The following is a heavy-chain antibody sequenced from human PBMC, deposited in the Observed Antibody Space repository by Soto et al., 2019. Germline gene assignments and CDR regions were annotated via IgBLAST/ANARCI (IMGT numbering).Heavy chain of an antibody. D-gene: IGHD6-13*01. CDR1: GDSVSSNSAA. CDR2: TYYRSKWYN. J-gene: IGHJ4*02. V-gene: IGHV6-1*01. Sequence: PSQTLSLTFAISGDSVSSNSAAWNWIRQSPSRGLEWLGRTYYRSKWYNDYAVPVKSRITINPDTSKNQFSLQLNSVTPEDTAVYYCARVEAAAGTPWPFDYWGQGTLVTVSS. CDR3: ARVEAAAGTPWPFDY.